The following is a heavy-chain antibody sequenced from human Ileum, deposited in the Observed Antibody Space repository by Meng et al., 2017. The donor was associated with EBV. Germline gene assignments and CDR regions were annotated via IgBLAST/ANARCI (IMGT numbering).Heavy chain of an antibody. D-gene: IGHD1-26*01. V-gene: IGHV4/OR15-8*02. Sequence: GPLQGAGPGTGKPSDTRSLTFAIPGGSISSDYWWGWVRQSPEKGLEWIGEMYPTGPTYYNPSLKGRVSISIDKSKNQLSLKLNSVTAADTAVYYCVRGGTYYLSYWGQGSLVTVSS. CDR3: VRGGTYYLSY. CDR1: GGSISSDYW. J-gene: IGHJ4*02. CDR2: MYPTGPT.